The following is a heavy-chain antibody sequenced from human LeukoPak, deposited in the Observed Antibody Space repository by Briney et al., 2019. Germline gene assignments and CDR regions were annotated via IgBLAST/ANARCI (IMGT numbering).Heavy chain of an antibody. Sequence: ASVKVSCKASGYTFTRHYMHWVRQAPGQGLEWVGVINPRGTSTIYAEKFQGRIILTRDMSSTTDYMELSSLKSDDTAVYYCARDLFIAARRRGAFDIWGQGTMVTVSS. J-gene: IGHJ3*02. CDR1: GYTFTRHY. V-gene: IGHV1-46*01. D-gene: IGHD6-6*01. CDR2: INPRGTST. CDR3: ARDLFIAARRRGAFDI.